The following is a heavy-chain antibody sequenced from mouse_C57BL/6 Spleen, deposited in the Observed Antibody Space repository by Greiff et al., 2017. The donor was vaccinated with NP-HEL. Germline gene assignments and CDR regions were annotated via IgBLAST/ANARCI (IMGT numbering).Heavy chain of an antibody. CDR2: IYPGDGDT. CDR1: GYAFSSSW. CDR3: ARGYGNCFDY. Sequence: VQLQESGPELVKPGASVKISCKASGYAFSSSWMNWVKQRPGKGLEWIGRIYPGDGDTNYNGKFKGKATLTADKSSSTAYMQLSSLTSEDSAVYFCARGYGNCFDYWGQGTTLTVSS. D-gene: IGHD2-1*01. J-gene: IGHJ2*01. V-gene: IGHV1-82*01.